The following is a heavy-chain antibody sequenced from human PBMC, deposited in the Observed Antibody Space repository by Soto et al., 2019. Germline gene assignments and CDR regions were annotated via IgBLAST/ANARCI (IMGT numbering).Heavy chain of an antibody. CDR3: TLSAVGPTGALADY. D-gene: IGHD1-26*01. J-gene: IGHJ4*02. CDR2: IKSRAGGGST. CDR1: GFTSSKDW. V-gene: IGHV3-15*01. Sequence: EVQLVESGGGLVKPGGSLRVSCAASGFTSSKDWMSWVRQAPGKGLEWVGRIKSRAGGGSTDYAAPVKGRFTISRDDSKNTLYLQMNSLKTEDTAVYYYTLSAVGPTGALADYWGQGTLVTVSS.